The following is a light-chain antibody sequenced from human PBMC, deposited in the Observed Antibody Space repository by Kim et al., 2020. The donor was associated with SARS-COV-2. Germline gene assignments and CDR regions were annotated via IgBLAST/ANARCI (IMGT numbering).Light chain of an antibody. Sequence: DIQMTQSPSSLSASVGDRVTITCQASQDISNYLNWYQQKPGKAPKLLIYDASTLETGVPSRFSGSGSGTDFTFTISSLQPEDIATYYCQQYDNRPLTFGGGTKVDIK. V-gene: IGKV1-33*01. J-gene: IGKJ4*01. CDR2: DAS. CDR1: QDISNY. CDR3: QQYDNRPLT.